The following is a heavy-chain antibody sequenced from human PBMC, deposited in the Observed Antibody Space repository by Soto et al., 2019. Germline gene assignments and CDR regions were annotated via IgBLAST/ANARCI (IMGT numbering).Heavy chain of an antibody. D-gene: IGHD1-26*01. CDR3: ARVWVLDY. Sequence: EVQLVESGGGLVQPGGSLRLSCAASGFTFSTYWMSWVRQTPGKGLEWVANINEDGSERYYVDSVKGRFTISRDNAKNSLYLQMNSLRGEDTAVYYCARVWVLDYWCQGMLVTVSS. J-gene: IGHJ4*02. V-gene: IGHV3-7*05. CDR1: GFTFSTYW. CDR2: INEDGSER.